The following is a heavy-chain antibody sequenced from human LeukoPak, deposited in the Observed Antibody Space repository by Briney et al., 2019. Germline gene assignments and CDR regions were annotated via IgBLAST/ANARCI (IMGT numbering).Heavy chain of an antibody. Sequence: PGGSLRLSCAVSGFTFSNYWMQWVRQAPGKRLVWVSRISSDGSSATYADSVKGRFTISRDNAKNTLYLQMNSLRAEDTAVYYCTRARGYSGYEVMDYWGQGILVTVSS. CDR2: ISSDGSSA. CDR3: TRARGYSGYEVMDY. J-gene: IGHJ4*02. D-gene: IGHD5-12*01. V-gene: IGHV3-74*01. CDR1: GFTFSNYW.